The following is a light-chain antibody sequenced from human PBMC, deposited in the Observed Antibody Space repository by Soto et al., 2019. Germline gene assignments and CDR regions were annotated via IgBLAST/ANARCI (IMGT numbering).Light chain of an antibody. CDR2: AAS. J-gene: IGKJ2*01. CDR1: QSISSY. V-gene: IGKV1-39*01. CDR3: QQSFSTPYT. Sequence: DIQMTHSPSSLSASVGDRVTITCRASQSISSYLNWYQQKPGKAPKLLIYAASSLQSGVPSRFSGSGSGTDFTLTISSLQPEDFATYYCQQSFSTPYTFGQGTTLEIK.